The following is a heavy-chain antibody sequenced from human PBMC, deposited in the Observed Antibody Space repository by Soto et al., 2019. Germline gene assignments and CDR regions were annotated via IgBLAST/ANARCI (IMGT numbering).Heavy chain of an antibody. Sequence: QITLKESGPTLVKPTQTLTLTCTFSGFSLNTGGLGVGWIRQPPGKALEWLALIYWDGDKRYSPSLQSRLSITKDTSNNQVVLSMNYMHPVDTATYYCVHSRYGGDCLWSYSSHYYYGMDVWGQGNTVTVSS. V-gene: IGHV2-5*02. CDR3: VHSRYGGDCLWSYSSHYYYGMDV. CDR2: IYWDGDK. D-gene: IGHD2-21*02. CDR1: GFSLNTGGLG. J-gene: IGHJ6*02.